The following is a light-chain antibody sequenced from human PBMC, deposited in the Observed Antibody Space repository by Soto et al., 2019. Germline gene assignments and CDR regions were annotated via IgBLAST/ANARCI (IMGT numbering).Light chain of an antibody. Sequence: EIVLTHSPVNLSVSLWEGAIHSCPSSQSVSSNLAWYQQKPGQAPRLLIYGASTRATGIPARFSGSGSGTDFTLTISSLQSEDSAVYYCQQYNDWPPLTFGGGTKVDIK. CDR3: QQYNDWPPLT. J-gene: IGKJ4*01. CDR1: QSVSSN. CDR2: GAS. V-gene: IGKV3-15*01.